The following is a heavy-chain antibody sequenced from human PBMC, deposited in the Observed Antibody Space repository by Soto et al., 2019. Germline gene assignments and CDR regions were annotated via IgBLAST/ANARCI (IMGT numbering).Heavy chain of an antibody. J-gene: IGHJ5*02. CDR3: ARSTDTARFDP. CDR2: ISYDGSNK. V-gene: IGHV3-30-3*01. D-gene: IGHD5-18*01. CDR1: GFTFSSYA. Sequence: GGSLRLSCAASGFTFSSYAMHWVRQAPGKGLEWVAVISYDGSNKYYADSVKGRFTISRDNSKNTLYLQMNSLRAEDTAVYYCARSTDTARFDPWGQGTLVTVSS.